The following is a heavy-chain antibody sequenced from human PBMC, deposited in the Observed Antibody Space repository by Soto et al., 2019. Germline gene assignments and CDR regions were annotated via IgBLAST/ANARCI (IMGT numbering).Heavy chain of an antibody. CDR1: GFTFSSYG. CDR2: ISYGGSNK. J-gene: IGHJ5*02. V-gene: IGHV3-30*18. D-gene: IGHD2-2*01. Sequence: QVQLVESGGGVVQPGRSLRLSCAASGFTFSSYGMHWVRQAPAKGLGGVAVISYGGSNKYYADSVKGRFTISRDNSKNTLYLQMNNLRAEDTAVYYCAKDNCISTSCYRLYNWFDPWGQGTLVTVSS. CDR3: AKDNCISTSCYRLYNWFDP.